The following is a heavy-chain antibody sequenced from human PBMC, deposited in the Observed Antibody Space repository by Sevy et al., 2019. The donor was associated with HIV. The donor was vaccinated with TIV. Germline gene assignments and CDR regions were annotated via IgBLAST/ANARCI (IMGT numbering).Heavy chain of an antibody. CDR3: ARDSPYYYDSSGYLGNWFDP. CDR2: ISSSSNYI. CDR1: GFTFSTYT. D-gene: IGHD3-22*01. Sequence: GGSLRLSCAASGFTFSTYTMNWVRQAPGKGLQWVSSISSSSNYIYYADSVKGRFTISRDNAKNSLYLQMNSLRVEDTAVYYCARDSPYYYDSSGYLGNWFDPWGQGTLVTVSS. J-gene: IGHJ5*02. V-gene: IGHV3-21*04.